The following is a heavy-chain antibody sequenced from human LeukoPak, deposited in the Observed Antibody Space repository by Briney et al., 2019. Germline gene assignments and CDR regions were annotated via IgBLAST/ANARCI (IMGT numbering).Heavy chain of an antibody. Sequence: PSETLSLTCTVSGGSISSSSYYWGWIRQPPGKGLEWIGSIYYSGSTYYNPSLKSRVTISVDTSKNQFSLKLSSVTAADTAVYYCARRSIHSDNWFDPWAREPWSPSPQ. J-gene: IGHJ5*02. V-gene: IGHV4-39*07. CDR2: IYYSGST. CDR3: ARRSIHSDNWFDP. D-gene: IGHD3-3*02. CDR1: GGSISSSSYY.